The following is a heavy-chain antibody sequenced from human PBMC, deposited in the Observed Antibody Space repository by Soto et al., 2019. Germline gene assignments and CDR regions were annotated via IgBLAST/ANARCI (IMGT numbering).Heavy chain of an antibody. J-gene: IGHJ4*02. V-gene: IGHV4-59*01. D-gene: IGHD5-18*01. CDR2: IYYSGST. CDR1: GGSISSYY. CDR3: ARDHPHSYGVYYFEY. Sequence: SETLSLTWPVSGGSISSYYWSWIRQPPGKGLEWIGYIYYSGSTNYNPSLKSRVTISADTSKNQVSLKVNSVTAADTAVYYCARDHPHSYGVYYFEYWGQGTPVTVSS.